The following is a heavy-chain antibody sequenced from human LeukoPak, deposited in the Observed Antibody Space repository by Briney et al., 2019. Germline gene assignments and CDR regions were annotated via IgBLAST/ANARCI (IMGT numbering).Heavy chain of an antibody. Sequence: ASVKVSCKASGYTFTSYGISCVRQAPGQGLEWMGWISAYNGNTNYAQKLKGRVTMTTDTSTSTAYMELRSLRSDDTAVYYCASHSSGGGPLDYWGQGTLVSVSS. CDR2: ISAYNGNT. D-gene: IGHD6-19*01. V-gene: IGHV1-18*01. CDR1: GYTFTSYG. CDR3: ASHSSGGGPLDY. J-gene: IGHJ4*02.